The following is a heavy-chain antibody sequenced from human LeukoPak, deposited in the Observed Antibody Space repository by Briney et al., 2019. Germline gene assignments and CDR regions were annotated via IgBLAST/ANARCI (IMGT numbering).Heavy chain of an antibody. D-gene: IGHD6-19*01. J-gene: IGHJ4*02. CDR3: ATDRNGSGWYGFDY. CDR2: FDPEDGET. Sequence: ASVKVSCKVSGYTLTELSMHWVRQAPGNGLEWMGGFDPEDGETIYAQKFQGRVTMTEDTSTDTAYMELSSLRSEDTAVYYCATDRNGSGWYGFDYWGQGTLVTVSS. V-gene: IGHV1-24*01. CDR1: GYTLTELS.